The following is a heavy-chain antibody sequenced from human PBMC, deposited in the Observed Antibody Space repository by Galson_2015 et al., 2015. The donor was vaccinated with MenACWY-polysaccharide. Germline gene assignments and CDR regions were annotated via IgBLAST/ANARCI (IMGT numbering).Heavy chain of an antibody. V-gene: IGHV3-21*01. CDR3: ARAGLTVTTYFSGY. CDR2: ISSSSSYI. J-gene: IGHJ4*02. D-gene: IGHD4-17*01. CDR1: GFTFSSYS. Sequence: SLRLSCAASGFTFSSYSMNWVRQAPGKGLEWVSSISSSSSYIYYADSVKGRFTISRDNAKNSLYLQMNSLRAEDTAVYYCARAGLTVTTYFSGYWGQGTLVTVSS.